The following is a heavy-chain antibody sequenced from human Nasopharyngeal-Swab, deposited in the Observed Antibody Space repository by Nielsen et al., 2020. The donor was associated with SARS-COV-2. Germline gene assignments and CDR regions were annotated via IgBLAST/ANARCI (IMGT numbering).Heavy chain of an antibody. J-gene: IGHJ6*02. V-gene: IGHV1-18*01. CDR3: ARDFRSSGWHYYYYYGMDV. Sequence: WVRQAPGQGLEWMGWISAYNGNTNYAQKLQGRVTMTTDTSTSTAHMELRSLRSDDTAVYYCARDFRSSGWHYYYYYGMDVWGQGTTVTVSS. CDR2: ISAYNGNT. D-gene: IGHD6-19*01.